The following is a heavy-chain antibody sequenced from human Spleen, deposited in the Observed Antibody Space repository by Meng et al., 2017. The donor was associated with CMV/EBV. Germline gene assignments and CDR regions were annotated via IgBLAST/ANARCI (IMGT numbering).Heavy chain of an antibody. V-gene: IGHV3-48*03. J-gene: IGHJ4*02. D-gene: IGHD2-2*01. Sequence: GGSLRLSCAASGFTFSSYEMNWVRQAPGKGLEWVSYISSSGSTIYYADSVKGRFTISRDNAKNSLYLQMNSLRAEDTAVYYCAKEGGYCSGTSCYGVLGYFDYWGQGTLVTVSS. CDR2: ISSSGSTI. CDR3: AKEGGYCSGTSCYGVLGYFDY. CDR1: GFTFSSYE.